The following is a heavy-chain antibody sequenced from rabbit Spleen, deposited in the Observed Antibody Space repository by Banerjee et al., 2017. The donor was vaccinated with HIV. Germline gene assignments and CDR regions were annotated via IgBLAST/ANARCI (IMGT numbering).Heavy chain of an antibody. CDR1: GFTISNYG. Sequence: ELVESGGGLVQPGESLKLSCKASGFTISNYGISWVRQAPGKELEWIGDIYGGSSGTTYYASWAKGRFTISKTSSTTVTLQMTSLTAADTATYFCARFYINYATFNLWGPGTLV. CDR2: IYGGSSGTT. V-gene: IGHV1S45*01. D-gene: IGHD6-1*01. J-gene: IGHJ4*01. CDR3: ARFYINYATFNL.